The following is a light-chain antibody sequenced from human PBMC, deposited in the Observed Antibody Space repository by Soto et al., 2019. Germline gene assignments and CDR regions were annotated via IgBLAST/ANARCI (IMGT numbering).Light chain of an antibody. CDR3: QQYGSSPPIT. Sequence: EIVLTQSPGTLSLSPGERASVSCRASQSVSSSYLAWYQQKPGQAPRLLIYGASSRATGIPDRFSGSGSGTDFTLTISRLEPEDSAVYYCQQYGSSPPITFGQGTRLEIK. J-gene: IGKJ5*01. CDR2: GAS. CDR1: QSVSSSY. V-gene: IGKV3-20*01.